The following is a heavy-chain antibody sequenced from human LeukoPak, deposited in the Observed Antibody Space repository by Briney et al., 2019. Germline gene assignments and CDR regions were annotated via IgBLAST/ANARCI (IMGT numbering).Heavy chain of an antibody. V-gene: IGHV4-59*02. CDR1: GGSVSNYY. CDR3: ARVGSGWRPYYFDY. D-gene: IGHD6-19*01. J-gene: IGHJ4*02. CDR2: ISYSEST. Sequence: PSETLSLTCTVSGGSVSNYYWSWIRQPPGKGLEWIGFISYSESTNYNPSLKNRVTISLDTSTNQFSLKLSSVTAADTAVYYCARVGSGWRPYYFDYWGQGTLVTVSS.